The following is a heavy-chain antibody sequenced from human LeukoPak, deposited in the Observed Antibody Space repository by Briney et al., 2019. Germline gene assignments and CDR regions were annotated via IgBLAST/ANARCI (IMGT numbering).Heavy chain of an antibody. V-gene: IGHV3-21*01. Sequence: GGSLRLSCAASGFTFSSYSMNWVRQAPGKGLEWGSSISTSSSDIYYADSVKGRFTISRDNAKKSLYLQMNTLRAEDTAVYYCARDLFTRYYKDVWGKGTTVTISS. D-gene: IGHD2-21*01. J-gene: IGHJ6*03. CDR1: GFTFSSYS. CDR2: ISTSSSDI. CDR3: ARDLFTRYYKDV.